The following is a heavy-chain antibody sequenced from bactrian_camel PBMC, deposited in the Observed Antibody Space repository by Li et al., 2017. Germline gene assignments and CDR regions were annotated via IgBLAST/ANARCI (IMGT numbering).Heavy chain of an antibody. CDR1: GATESITC. CDR3: AAHEGSQDCYDPMIYKY. J-gene: IGHJ4*01. D-gene: IGHD2*01. Sequence: HVQLVESGGGSVQAGGSLRLSRAASGATESITCMGWYRQAEGQEREGFARIDTAGITTYADSVKGRFTISKDTATNTLYLEMNNLEPEDTALYHCAAHEGSQDCYDPMIYKYWGQGTQVTVS. CDR2: IDTAGIT. V-gene: IGHV3S53*01.